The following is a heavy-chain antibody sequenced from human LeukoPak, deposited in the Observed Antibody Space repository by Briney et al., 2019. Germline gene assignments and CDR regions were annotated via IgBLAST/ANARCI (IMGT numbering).Heavy chain of an antibody. Sequence: ASVKVSCKVSGYTLTELSMHWVRQAPGKGVEWMGGFDPEDGETIYAQKFQGRVTMTEDTSTDTASMELSSLRSEDTAVYYWATDPFFGWFDPWGQGTLVTVSS. J-gene: IGHJ5*02. D-gene: IGHD3-10*01. CDR3: ATDPFFGWFDP. CDR1: GYTLTELS. V-gene: IGHV1-24*01. CDR2: FDPEDGET.